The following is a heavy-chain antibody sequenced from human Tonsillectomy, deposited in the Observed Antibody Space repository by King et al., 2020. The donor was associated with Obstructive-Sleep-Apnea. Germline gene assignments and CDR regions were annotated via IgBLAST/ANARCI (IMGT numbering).Heavy chain of an antibody. CDR2: INSDGSST. J-gene: IGHJ4*02. V-gene: IGHV3-74*01. D-gene: IGHD6-13*01. Sequence: VQLVESGGGLVQPGGSLRLSCAASGFTFSSYWMHWVRQAPGKGLVWVSRINSDGSSTSYADSVKGRFTISRDNAKNTLYLQMNSLRAEDTAVYYCAREPGIAAAGPNTQETFDYWGQGTLVTVSS. CDR3: AREPGIAAAGPNTQETFDY. CDR1: GFTFSSYW.